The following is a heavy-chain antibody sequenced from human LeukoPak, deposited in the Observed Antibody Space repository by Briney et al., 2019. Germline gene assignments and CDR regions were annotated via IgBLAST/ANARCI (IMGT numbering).Heavy chain of an antibody. CDR1: GGSISSGDYY. CDR2: IYYSGST. Sequence: SETLSLTXTVSGGSISSGDYYWSWIRQPPGKGLEWIGYIYYSGSTYYNPSLKGRVTISVDTSKNQFSLKLSSVTAADTAVYYCARGKGGSYPYYFDYWGQGTLVTVSS. CDR3: ARGKGGSYPYYFDY. V-gene: IGHV4-30-4*08. J-gene: IGHJ4*02. D-gene: IGHD1-26*01.